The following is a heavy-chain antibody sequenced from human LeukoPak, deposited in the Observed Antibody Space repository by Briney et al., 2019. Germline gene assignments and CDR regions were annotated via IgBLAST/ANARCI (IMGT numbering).Heavy chain of an antibody. CDR1: GDSISSSSYY. V-gene: IGHV4-31*03. CDR3: ARNLGAVVTPGWAYDI. CDR2: IYHSGTT. D-gene: IGHD4-23*01. Sequence: SETLSLTCTVSGDSISSSSYYWSWIRQHPGKGLEWIGYIYHSGTTYYNPSLKTRVTMSLDTSRNQFSLKVYSVTAADTAVYYCARNLGAVVTPGWAYDIWGQGTMVTVSS. J-gene: IGHJ3*02.